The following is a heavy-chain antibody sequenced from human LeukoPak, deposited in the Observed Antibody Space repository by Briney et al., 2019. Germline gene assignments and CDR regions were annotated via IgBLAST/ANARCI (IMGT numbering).Heavy chain of an antibody. D-gene: IGHD3-10*01. V-gene: IGHV3-23*01. CDR2: ISGNGGST. CDR3: ARARRGSGSYSDY. Sequence: GGSLRLSCAASGFTFSSYAMSWVRQAPGKGLEWVSAISGNGGSTFYADSVKGRFSISRDNPKNTLYLQMNSLRAEDTAVYYCARARRGSGSYSDYWGQGTLVTVSS. CDR1: GFTFSSYA. J-gene: IGHJ4*02.